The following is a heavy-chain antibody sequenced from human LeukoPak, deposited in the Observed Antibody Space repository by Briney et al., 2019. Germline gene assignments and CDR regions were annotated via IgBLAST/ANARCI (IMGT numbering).Heavy chain of an antibody. J-gene: IGHJ4*02. D-gene: IGHD2-15*01. CDR3: ARQQRIRHCSEGVCTEGYYFDY. CDR2: LSRGGSTT. Sequence: GGSLRLSCAGTGFAFNMFAIEWVRQAGGKGLEWVSGLSRGGSTTNYADSVKGRFTISRDKSQHSVFLQLNSLTPEDTAVYYCARQQRIRHCSEGVCTEGYYFDYWGQGTLVTVSS. CDR1: GFAFNMFA. V-gene: IGHV3-23*01.